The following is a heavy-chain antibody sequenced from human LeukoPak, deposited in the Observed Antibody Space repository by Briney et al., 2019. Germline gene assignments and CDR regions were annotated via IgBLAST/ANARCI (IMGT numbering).Heavy chain of an antibody. Sequence: GASVKVSCKASGYTFTSYDINWVRQATGQGLEWMGRIDPNSGGTHYPQKFQGRVTVTRDTSISTAYMELSSLTSDDTAIYFCTGDLTTSGPIGIWGQGTLVTVSA. CDR2: IDPNSGGT. CDR1: GYTFTSYD. CDR3: TGDLTTSGPIGI. J-gene: IGHJ4*02. V-gene: IGHV1-2*06. D-gene: IGHD3-9*01.